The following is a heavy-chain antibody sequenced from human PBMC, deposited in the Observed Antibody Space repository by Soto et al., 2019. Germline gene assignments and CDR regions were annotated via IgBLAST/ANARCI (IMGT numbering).Heavy chain of an antibody. CDR2: ISWNSGSI. J-gene: IGHJ3*02. V-gene: IGHV3-9*03. CDR1: GFTFDDYA. D-gene: IGHD4-17*01. Sequence: EVQLVESGGGLVQPGRSLRLSCAASGFTFDDYAMHWVRQAPGKGLEWVSGISWNSGSIGYADSVKGRFTISRDNAKNSLYLQMNSLRAEDMALYYCAKGTRSTVTRGGAFDIWGQGTMVTVSS. CDR3: AKGTRSTVTRGGAFDI.